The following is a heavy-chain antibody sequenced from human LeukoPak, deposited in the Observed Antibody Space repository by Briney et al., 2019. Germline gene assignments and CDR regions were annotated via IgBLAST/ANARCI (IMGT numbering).Heavy chain of an antibody. CDR2: INQDGSKK. CDR3: ARDRDENYYGSGNAFDI. Sequence: GGSLRLSCEASGFTFNTYWMNWVRQAPGKGLEWVANINQDGSKKYYVDSVKGRSTISRDNAQGSLYLQMNSLRAEDTALYYCARDRDENYYGSGNAFDIWGQGTVVAVSS. D-gene: IGHD3-10*01. V-gene: IGHV3-7*01. CDR1: GFTFNTYW. J-gene: IGHJ3*02.